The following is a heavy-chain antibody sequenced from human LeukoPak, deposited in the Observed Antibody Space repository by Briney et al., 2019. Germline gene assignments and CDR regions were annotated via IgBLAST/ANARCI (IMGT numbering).Heavy chain of an antibody. CDR1: GYSFTSYW. V-gene: IGHV5-51*01. D-gene: IGHD3-10*01. J-gene: IGHJ6*03. CDR3: ARNGISGYYYMDV. Sequence: GESLKISCKGSGYSFTSYWIGWVRRMPGKGLEWMGIIYPGDSDTRYSPFFQGQVTISADKSISTAYLQWSSLKASDTAMYYCARNGISGYYYMDVWGKGTTVTVSS. CDR2: IYPGDSDT.